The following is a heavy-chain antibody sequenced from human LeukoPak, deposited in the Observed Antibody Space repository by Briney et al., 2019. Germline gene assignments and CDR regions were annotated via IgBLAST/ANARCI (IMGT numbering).Heavy chain of an antibody. V-gene: IGHV3-23*01. J-gene: IGHJ4*02. D-gene: IGHD3-22*01. CDR3: ARLPTFYYDSSHYHYDY. Sequence: GGSLRLSCAASGFTFQNYAMSWVRQAPGKGLEWASGISGSGPSTDYADSVKGRFTISRDKAKSTLYLQMNSLRAEDTAVYYCARLPTFYYDSSHYHYDYWGQGTLVTVSS. CDR2: ISGSGPST. CDR1: GFTFQNYA.